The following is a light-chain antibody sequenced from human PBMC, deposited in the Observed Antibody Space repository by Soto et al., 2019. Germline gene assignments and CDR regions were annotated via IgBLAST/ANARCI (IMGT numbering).Light chain of an antibody. J-gene: IGLJ3*02. CDR1: SSKIGINI. Sequence: QSVLTQPPSGSGTPGQRVTISCCGSSSKIGINIVNWYQQLPGTAPKLLIYSNNQRPSGVPDRFSGSKSGTSASLASSWLQSEDEADYYCAAWDDSLNGPVFGGGTKLTVL. V-gene: IGLV1-44*01. CDR3: AAWDDSLNGPV. CDR2: SNN.